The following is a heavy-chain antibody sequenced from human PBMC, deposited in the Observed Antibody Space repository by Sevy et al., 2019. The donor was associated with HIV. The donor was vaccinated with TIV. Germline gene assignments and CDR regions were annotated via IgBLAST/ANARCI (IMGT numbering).Heavy chain of an antibody. CDR2: IGVNNGKT. J-gene: IGHJ4*02. CDR3: ARDSYYYDMHSSYRPPDY. Sequence: ASVKVSCKASAYNFNTYGITWVRQAPGQGLEWVGWIGVNNGKTNYAARLQARISMTADTSTSTVYMELRTLTSDDTAMYFCARDSYYYDMHSSYRPPDYWGQGTLVTVSS. V-gene: IGHV1-18*01. D-gene: IGHD3-22*01. CDR1: AYNFNTYG.